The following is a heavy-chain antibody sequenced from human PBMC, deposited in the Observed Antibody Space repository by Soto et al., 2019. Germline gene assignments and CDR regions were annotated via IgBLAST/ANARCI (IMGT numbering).Heavy chain of an antibody. V-gene: IGHV5-10-1*01. CDR1: GYSFTNYW. CDR3: ARLPPPTYCSGSTCSGY. CDR2: IDPDDSYT. Sequence: PGESLKISCKGSGYSFTNYWINWVRQMPGKGLEWMGRIDPDDSYTNYSPSFQGHVTISVDKPISTAYLQWSSLQASDTAIYYCARLPPPTYCSGSTCSGYWGQGTLVTVSS. D-gene: IGHD2-15*01. J-gene: IGHJ4*02.